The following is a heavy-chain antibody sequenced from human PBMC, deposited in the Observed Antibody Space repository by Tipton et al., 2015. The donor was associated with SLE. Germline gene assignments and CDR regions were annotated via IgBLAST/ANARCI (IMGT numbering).Heavy chain of an antibody. J-gene: IGHJ4*02. V-gene: IGHV3-23*01. CDR1: RFTFRNYG. D-gene: IGHD1-26*01. Sequence: SLRLSCAASRFTFRNYGMSWVRQAPGKGLEWVSAISGSGGGTKYADSVKGRFTISRDNSKNTLYLQMNSLRAEDTAVYYCAKPSRGSHRSDYWGQGTLVTVSS. CDR2: ISGSGGGT. CDR3: AKPSRGSHRSDY.